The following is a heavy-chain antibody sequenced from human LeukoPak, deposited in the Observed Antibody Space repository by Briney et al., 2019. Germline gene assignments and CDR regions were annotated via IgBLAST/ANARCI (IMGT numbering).Heavy chain of an antibody. V-gene: IGHV3-11*04. J-gene: IGHJ5*02. Sequence: GGSLRLSCAASGFTFSDYYMSWIRQAPGKGLEWVSYISSSGSTIYYADSVKGRFTISRDNAKNSLYLQMNSLRAEDTAVYYCARDCVGYSSSWYGSYNWFDPWGQGTLVTVSS. CDR3: ARDCVGYSSSWYGSYNWFDP. D-gene: IGHD6-13*01. CDR1: GFTFSDYY. CDR2: ISSSGSTI.